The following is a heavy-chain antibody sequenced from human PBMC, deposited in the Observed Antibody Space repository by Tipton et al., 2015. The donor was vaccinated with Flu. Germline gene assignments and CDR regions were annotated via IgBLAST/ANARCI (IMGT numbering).Heavy chain of an antibody. V-gene: IGHV3-33*01. Sequence: SGFTFSSYGMHWVRQALGKGLEWVAVIWYDGSNKYYADSVKGRFTISRDNSKNTLYLQMNSLRAEDTAVYYCASEGNYDSSGYYLYFQHWGQGTLVTVSS. CDR3: ASEGNYDSSGYYLYFQH. CDR2: IWYDGSNK. CDR1: GFTFSSYG. J-gene: IGHJ1*01. D-gene: IGHD3-22*01.